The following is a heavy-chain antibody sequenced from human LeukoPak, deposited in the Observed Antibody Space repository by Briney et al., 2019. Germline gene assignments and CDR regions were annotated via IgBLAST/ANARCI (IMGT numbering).Heavy chain of an antibody. CDR3: AKSYYYDSRASYYFDS. CDR1: GFTFSSCA. CDR2: ISIAGST. J-gene: IGHJ4*02. Sequence: GSLRLSCAASGFTFSSCAMSWVRQAPGKGLEWVSGISIAGSTYYADSVKGRFTISRDNSKNTLYLQLNSLRAEDTAIYYCAKSYYYDSRASYYFDSWGQGTLVTVSS. D-gene: IGHD3-22*01. V-gene: IGHV3-23*01.